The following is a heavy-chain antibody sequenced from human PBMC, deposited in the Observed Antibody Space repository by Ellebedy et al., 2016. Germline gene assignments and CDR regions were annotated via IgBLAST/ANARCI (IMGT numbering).Heavy chain of an antibody. Sequence: SETLSLTCAVYGGSFSGYYWSWIRQPPGKGLEWIGSIYYSGSTYYNPSLKSRVTISVDTSKNQFSLKLRSVTAADTAVYYCARDRYYYDSSGYGEGYYYYYYMDVWGKGTTVTVSS. V-gene: IGHV4-34*01. CDR3: ARDRYYYDSSGYGEGYYYYYYMDV. D-gene: IGHD3-22*01. CDR2: IYYSGST. CDR1: GGSFSGYY. J-gene: IGHJ6*03.